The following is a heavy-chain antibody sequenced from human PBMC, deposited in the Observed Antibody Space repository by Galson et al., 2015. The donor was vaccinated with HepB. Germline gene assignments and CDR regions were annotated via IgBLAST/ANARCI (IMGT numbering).Heavy chain of an antibody. J-gene: IGHJ5*02. V-gene: IGHV1-18*04. D-gene: IGHD3-9*01. Sequence: QSGAEVKKPGESLRISCKASGYTFTSYGISWVRQAPGQGLEWMGWISAYNGNTNYAQKLQGRVTMTTDTSTSTAYMELRSLRSDDTAVYYCARDHYDILTGYYDNWFDPWGQGTLVTVSS. CDR1: GYTFTSYG. CDR3: ARDHYDILTGYYDNWFDP. CDR2: ISAYNGNT.